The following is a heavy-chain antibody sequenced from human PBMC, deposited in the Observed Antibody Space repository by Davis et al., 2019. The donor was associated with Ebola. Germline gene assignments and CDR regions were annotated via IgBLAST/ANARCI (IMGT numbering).Heavy chain of an antibody. D-gene: IGHD2-15*01. V-gene: IGHV1-69*04. J-gene: IGHJ6*02. CDR3: AKAHEGYCSGGSCYGYTYYYYGMGV. Sequence: AASLMIFCNASSGTFSSYAISWVRQAAGQRVEWMGRIIPILGIANYAQKFQGRVTITADKSTSTAYMELSSLRSEDTAEYYCAKAHEGYCSGGSCYGYTYYYYGMGVWGQGTTVTVSS. CDR1: SGTFSSYA. CDR2: IIPILGIA.